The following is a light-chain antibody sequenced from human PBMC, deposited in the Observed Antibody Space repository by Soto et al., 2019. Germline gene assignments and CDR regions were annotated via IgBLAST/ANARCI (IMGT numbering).Light chain of an antibody. J-gene: IGKJ3*01. CDR2: AAS. V-gene: IGKV3-20*01. Sequence: EIVLTQSPGTLSLSPGERATLSCRASQTLSTNSLAWYQQRPGQTPRLLIYAASTRETDIPDRFNGSGSGTDFALTISRLEPEDFALYYCQQYNDSPLTFGPGTKVDVK. CDR3: QQYNDSPLT. CDR1: QTLSTNS.